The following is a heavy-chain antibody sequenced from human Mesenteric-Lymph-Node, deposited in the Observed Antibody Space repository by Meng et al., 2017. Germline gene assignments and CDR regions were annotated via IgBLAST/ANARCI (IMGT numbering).Heavy chain of an antibody. CDR2: ISAYNGDT. V-gene: IGHV1-18*01. Sequence: ASVKVSCKTSGYTFSVYGITWVRQAPGQGLEWMGWISAYNGDTSYAQKLQGRVTLTADRSTSTAYMELRSLESDDTAVYYCARVFNYYDSSGYYSLDYWGQGTLVTVSS. D-gene: IGHD3-22*01. J-gene: IGHJ4*02. CDR1: GYTFSVYG. CDR3: ARVFNYYDSSGYYSLDY.